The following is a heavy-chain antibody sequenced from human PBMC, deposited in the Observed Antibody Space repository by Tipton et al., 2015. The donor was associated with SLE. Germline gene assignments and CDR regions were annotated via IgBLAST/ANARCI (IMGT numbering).Heavy chain of an antibody. D-gene: IGHD3-3*01. CDR1: GYTFASYG. V-gene: IGHV1-18*01. J-gene: IGHJ4*02. Sequence: QLVQSGAEVKKPGASVKVSCKASGYTFASYGVSWVRQAPGQGLEWMGWISAYNGDTNYEQKFQGRVTMTTDTSTSTAYMELRSLRSDDTAVYFCAKGVKYDFWGGYSPYDCWGQGTLVTVSS. CDR2: ISAYNGDT. CDR3: AKGVKYDFWGGYSPYDC.